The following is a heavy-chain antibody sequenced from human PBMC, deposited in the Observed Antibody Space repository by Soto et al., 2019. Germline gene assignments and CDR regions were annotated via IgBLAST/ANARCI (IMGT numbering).Heavy chain of an antibody. CDR2: ISGSGGST. Sequence: GGSLRLSCAASGFTFSSYAMSWVRQAPGKGLEWVSAISGSGGSTYYADSVKGRFTISRDNSKNTLYLQMDRLRVEDTAVYYCAKRGGYDYVWKSYRPDSWGQGTLVTVSS. J-gene: IGHJ4*02. CDR1: GFTFSSYA. D-gene: IGHD3-16*02. V-gene: IGHV3-23*01. CDR3: AKRGGYDYVWKSYRPDS.